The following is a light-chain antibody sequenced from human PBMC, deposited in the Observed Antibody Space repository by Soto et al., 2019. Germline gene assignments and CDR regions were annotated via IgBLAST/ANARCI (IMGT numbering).Light chain of an antibody. J-gene: IGKJ4*01. V-gene: IGKV1-27*01. CDR2: GAS. CDR3: QKYNSVPPT. CDR1: QNILDD. Sequence: DIRMTQSPSSLSASVGDRVTITCRASQNILDDLAWYQQKPGKPPNLLISGASTLQSGVSSRFSGSGSGTDFTLTISNLQPEDVATYYCQKYNSVPPTFDGGTKLEI.